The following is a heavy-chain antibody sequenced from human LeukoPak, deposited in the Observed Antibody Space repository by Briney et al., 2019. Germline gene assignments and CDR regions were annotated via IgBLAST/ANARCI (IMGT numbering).Heavy chain of an antibody. CDR1: AFTFSGYE. CDR2: ISSSGDTV. V-gene: IGHV3-48*03. Sequence: GGSLRLSRTGSAFTFSGYEVNWVRQAPGKGLEWISYISSSGDTVYYADSVKGRFTISRDNVKNSLYLQMNSLRAEDTALYYCARGSAGRSSDYFDYWGQGTLVTVSS. CDR3: ARGSAGRSSDYFDY. J-gene: IGHJ4*02. D-gene: IGHD6-6*01.